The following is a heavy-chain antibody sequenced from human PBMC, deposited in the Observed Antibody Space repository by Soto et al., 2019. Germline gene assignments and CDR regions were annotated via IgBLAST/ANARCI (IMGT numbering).Heavy chain of an antibody. D-gene: IGHD2-2*01. CDR3: ATYQDPYYYGMDV. Sequence: PGESLKISCEGSGYIFTTYWIGWVRQMPGKGLEWMGIIYPIDSDTKYSPSFQGQVTISVDKSISTAYLQRSSLKASDSAMYYCATYQDPYYYGMDVWGQGTTVTVSS. CDR2: IYPIDSDT. CDR1: GYIFTTYW. V-gene: IGHV5-51*01. J-gene: IGHJ6*02.